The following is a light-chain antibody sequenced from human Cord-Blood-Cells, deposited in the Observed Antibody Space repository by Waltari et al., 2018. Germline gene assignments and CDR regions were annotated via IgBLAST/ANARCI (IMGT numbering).Light chain of an antibody. V-gene: IGLV2-23*03. CDR3: CSYAGSSTFV. Sequence: QSALTQPASVSGSPGQSITTPCTGTSSDFGRHKLFPWYQQHPGKAPKLMIYEGSKRPSGVSNRFSGSKSGNTASLTISGLQAEDEADYYCCSYAGSSTFVFGTGTKVTVL. CDR2: EGS. J-gene: IGLJ1*01. CDR1: SSDFGRHKL.